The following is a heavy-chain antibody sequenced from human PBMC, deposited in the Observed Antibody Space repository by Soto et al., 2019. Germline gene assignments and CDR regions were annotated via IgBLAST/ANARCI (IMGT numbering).Heavy chain of an antibody. CDR1: GFTFSSYG. D-gene: IGHD2-15*01. J-gene: IGHJ4*02. CDR3: AKDLCSGGSCYPVFDY. CDR2: ISYDGSNK. V-gene: IGHV3-30*18. Sequence: PGGSLRLSCAASGFTFSSYGMHWVRQAPGKGLEWVAVISYDGSNKYYADSVKGRFTISRDNSKNTLYLQMNSLRAEDTAVYYCAKDLCSGGSCYPVFDYWGQGTLVTVSA.